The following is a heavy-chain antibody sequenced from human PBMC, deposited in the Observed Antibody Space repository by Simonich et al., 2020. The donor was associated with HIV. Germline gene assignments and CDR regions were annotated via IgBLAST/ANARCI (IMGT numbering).Heavy chain of an antibody. D-gene: IGHD3-22*01. CDR1: GFTFSGAA. V-gene: IGHV3-15*01. J-gene: IGHJ4*02. CDR3: TTTFFSDSSGSY. Sequence: EVQLVESGGGLVQPGGALKVSCAAYGFTFSGAALHWFRQAPGKGREWVGCIKSKATGGTTDYAAPVQGRFTISRDDSGNTRYLQMNSLKTEDTAIYYCTTTFFSDSSGSYWGQGTLVIVSS. CDR2: IKSKATGGTT.